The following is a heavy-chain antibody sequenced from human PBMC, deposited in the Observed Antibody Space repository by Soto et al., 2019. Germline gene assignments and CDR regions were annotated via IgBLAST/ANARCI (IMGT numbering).Heavy chain of an antibody. CDR3: AKDARYSSGWYDY. D-gene: IGHD6-19*01. CDR1: GFTLSSYG. CDR2: IWYDGSNK. Sequence: PGGSLRLSCAASGFTLSSYGMHWVRQAPGKGLEWVAVIWYDGSNKYYADSVKGRFTISRDNSKNTLYLQMNSLRAEDTAVYYCAKDARYSSGWYDYWGQGTLVTVSS. J-gene: IGHJ4*02. V-gene: IGHV3-33*06.